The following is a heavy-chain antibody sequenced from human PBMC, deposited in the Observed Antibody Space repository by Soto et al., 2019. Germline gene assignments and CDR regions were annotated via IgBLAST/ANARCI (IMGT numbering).Heavy chain of an antibody. Sequence: GGSLRLSCAASGFTFSSYGMHWVRQAPGKGLEWVAVISYDGSNKYYADSVKGRFTISRDNSKNTLYLQMNSLRAEDTAVYYCAKANYGSGRGEADYWGQGTLVTVSS. CDR1: GFTFSSYG. V-gene: IGHV3-30*18. CDR2: ISYDGSNK. D-gene: IGHD3-10*01. CDR3: AKANYGSGRGEADY. J-gene: IGHJ4*02.